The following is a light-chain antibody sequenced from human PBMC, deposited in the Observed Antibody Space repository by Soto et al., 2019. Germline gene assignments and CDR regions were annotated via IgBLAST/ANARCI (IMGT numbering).Light chain of an antibody. V-gene: IGKV3-11*01. CDR3: QHRSNWPGLS. Sequence: EIVLTQSTATLSVSPGERATLSCRAGQSVSSQLAWYQQRPGQAPRLLIYDATHRATGIPARFSGSGSGTDFTLTICSLDPEDVGVYYCQHRSNWPGLSFGGGTKVEIK. CDR1: QSVSSQ. CDR2: DAT. J-gene: IGKJ4*01.